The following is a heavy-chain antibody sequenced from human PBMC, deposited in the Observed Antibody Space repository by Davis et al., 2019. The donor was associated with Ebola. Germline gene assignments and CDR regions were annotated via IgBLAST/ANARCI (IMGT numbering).Heavy chain of an antibody. CDR3: ARGPSTGNSFTY. V-gene: IGHV3-7*01. D-gene: IGHD4-23*01. CDR2: IYRDGSEK. Sequence: GGSLRLSCAASGFTFGSFWMSWVRQAPGKGLEWVANIYRDGSEKYYVDSLKGRFTISRDNAKNLLSLQMNGLRAEDTAFYYCARGPSTGNSFTYWGQGTLVTVSS. J-gene: IGHJ4*02. CDR1: GFTFGSFW.